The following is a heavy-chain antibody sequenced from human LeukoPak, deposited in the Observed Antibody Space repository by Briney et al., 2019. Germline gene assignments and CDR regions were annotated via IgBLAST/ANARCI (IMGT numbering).Heavy chain of an antibody. CDR3: ARGLWKYSDY. V-gene: IGHV3-74*01. D-gene: IGHD1-1*01. Sequence: GGSLRLSCAASGFTFSSYWMHWVRQAPGKGLAWVSRINSDGSSINYADSVKGRFTISRDNAKNTLYLQMSSLRAEDTAVYYSARGLWKYSDYWGQGTLVTVSS. J-gene: IGHJ4*02. CDR2: INSDGSSI. CDR1: GFTFSSYW.